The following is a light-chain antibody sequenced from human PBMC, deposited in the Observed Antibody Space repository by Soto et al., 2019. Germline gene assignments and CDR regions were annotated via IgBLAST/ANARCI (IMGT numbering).Light chain of an antibody. Sequence: QSVLTQPASASGSPGQSITISCTGTSSGVGSHNLVSRYQQYPGKAPKLIIFEASKRPSGVSNRFSGSKSGSTASLTISGLQAEDEADYYCCSNAASSTYVFGSGTKVTV. CDR1: SSGVGSHNL. CDR3: CSNAASSTYV. J-gene: IGLJ1*01. CDR2: EAS. V-gene: IGLV2-23*01.